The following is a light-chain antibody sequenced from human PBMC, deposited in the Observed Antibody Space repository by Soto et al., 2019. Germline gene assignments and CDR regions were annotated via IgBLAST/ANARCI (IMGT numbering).Light chain of an antibody. V-gene: IGLV1-40*01. CDR2: GNT. J-gene: IGLJ2*01. Sequence: QSVLTQPPSVSGAPGQRVTISCTGSSSNIGANYDVHWYQQLPGTAPKLLIYGNTNRPSGVPDRFSGSKSGTSASLAITGLQAEDEADYYCQSYDSSLSAVVIGGGTQLTVL. CDR1: SSNIGANYD. CDR3: QSYDSSLSAVV.